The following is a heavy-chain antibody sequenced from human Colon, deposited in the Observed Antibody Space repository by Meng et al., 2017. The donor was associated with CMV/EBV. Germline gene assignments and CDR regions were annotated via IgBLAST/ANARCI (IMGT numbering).Heavy chain of an antibody. CDR2: IRDTGART. CDR1: GFTFSSYA. J-gene: IGHJ3*02. D-gene: IGHD2-15*01. CDR3: AILAVAAAGNAFDI. V-gene: IGHV3-23*01. Sequence: GGSLRLSCAASGFTFSSYAISWVRQAPGKGLEWVSLIRDTGARTYYADSVKGRFTISRDNSKNALFLEMNSLRAEDTAVYYCAILAVAAAGNAFDIWGQGTMVTVSS.